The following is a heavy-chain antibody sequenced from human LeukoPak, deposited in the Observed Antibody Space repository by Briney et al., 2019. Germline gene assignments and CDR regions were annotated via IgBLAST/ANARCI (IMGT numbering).Heavy chain of an antibody. Sequence: GGSLRLSCAASGFTVSSNYMSWVRQAPGKGLEWVANIKQDGSEKYYVDSVKGRFTISRDNAKNSLYLQMNSLRAEDTAVYYCARVDYDFWSGYYIYYYYGMDVWGQGTTVTVSS. V-gene: IGHV3-7*01. J-gene: IGHJ6*02. D-gene: IGHD3-3*01. CDR1: GFTVSSNY. CDR3: ARVDYDFWSGYYIYYYYGMDV. CDR2: IKQDGSEK.